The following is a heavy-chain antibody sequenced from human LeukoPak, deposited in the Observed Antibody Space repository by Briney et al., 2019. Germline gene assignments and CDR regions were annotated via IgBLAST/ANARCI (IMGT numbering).Heavy chain of an antibody. V-gene: IGHV4-39*07. CDR2: IYYSDST. J-gene: IGHJ4*02. Sequence: SETLSLTCTVSGCSISSSSYYWRCLRHPPGRGLGLMGNIYYSDSTYYNPSLGSRVTMSLESTKNPFSLKRSSVTAAATAVYYGARLRWYSRMQFDYWGQGTLVTVSS. CDR1: GCSISSSSYY. CDR3: ARLRWYSRMQFDY. D-gene: IGHD6-13*01.